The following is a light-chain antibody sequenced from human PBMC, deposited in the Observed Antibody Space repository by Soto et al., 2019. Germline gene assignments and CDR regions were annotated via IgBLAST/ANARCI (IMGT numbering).Light chain of an antibody. Sequence: EIVLTQSPGTLSLSPGERATLSCRASQSVSSSYLAWYQQKPGQAPRLLIYGASSRATGIPDRFSGSGSGTDFTLTIIRLEPEEFAVYYCQQYGSPLTFGQGTKVEIK. J-gene: IGKJ1*01. CDR3: QQYGSPLT. CDR2: GAS. CDR1: QSVSSSY. V-gene: IGKV3-20*01.